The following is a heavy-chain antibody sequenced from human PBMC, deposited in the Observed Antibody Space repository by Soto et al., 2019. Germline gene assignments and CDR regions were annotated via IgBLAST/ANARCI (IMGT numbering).Heavy chain of an antibody. D-gene: IGHD2-15*01. Sequence: ASVKVSCKASGYTFSNFYIHWVRQAPGQGLEWMGIINPKDGSTIYAQTFQGRLTLTRDTSRTTVYMELSSLRSEDTAVYFCARDQVFGPGGLGQWWLDPWGQGTLVTVPS. J-gene: IGHJ5*02. CDR1: GYTFSNFY. CDR3: ARDQVFGPGGLGQWWLDP. CDR2: INPKDGST. V-gene: IGHV1-46*01.